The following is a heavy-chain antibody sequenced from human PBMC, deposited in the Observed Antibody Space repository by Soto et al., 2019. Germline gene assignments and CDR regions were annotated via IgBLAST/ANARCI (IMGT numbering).Heavy chain of an antibody. CDR2: INSDETTT. J-gene: IGHJ4*02. Sequence: EVQLVESGGGLVQPGGSLRLSCAASGFTFNNFWMYWVRQTPEKGLVWVSGINSDETTTIYADSVKGRFTISRDNAKNTLYLQMNSLTVEDTAIYYCVRDIRWGQGTLVTVSS. CDR1: GFTFNNFW. CDR3: VRDIR. V-gene: IGHV3-74*01.